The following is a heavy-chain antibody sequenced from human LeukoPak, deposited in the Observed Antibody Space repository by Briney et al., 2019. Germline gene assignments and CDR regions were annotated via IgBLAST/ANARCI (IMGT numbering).Heavy chain of an antibody. V-gene: IGHV1-46*03. Sequence: ASVNVSCKASVYTLTSYYMHWVRQATGQGLEWRGIIDPIGGSARYAQKFPGRATLHRDTSTSTGYLELSGLRAQHTAVYVCARDGDIVVGPAAMKLHGAFDIWGQGTKLGVPS. CDR2: IDPIGGSA. CDR3: ARDGDIVVGPAAMKLHGAFDI. CDR1: VYTLTSYY. D-gene: IGHD2-2*01. J-gene: IGHJ3*02.